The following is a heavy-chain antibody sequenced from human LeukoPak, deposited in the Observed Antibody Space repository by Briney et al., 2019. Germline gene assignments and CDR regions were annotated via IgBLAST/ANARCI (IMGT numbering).Heavy chain of an antibody. D-gene: IGHD1/OR15-1a*01. CDR3: ATYRNNDGFDT. CDR1: AYMFANYW. CDR2: IYPADSDT. V-gene: IGHV5-51*01. J-gene: IGHJ1*01. Sequence: GESLKISCKGSAYMFANYWIGWVRQMPGKGLEWMGIIYPADSDTRYSPSFQGQVTISADKSISTAYLQWSSLKASDTAIYYCATYRNNDGFDTWGQGTLVTVSS.